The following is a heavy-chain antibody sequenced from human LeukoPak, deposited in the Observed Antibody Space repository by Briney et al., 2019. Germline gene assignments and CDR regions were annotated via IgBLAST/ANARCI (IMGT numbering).Heavy chain of an antibody. J-gene: IGHJ4*02. CDR3: ARGFGYCGGDCQVDY. CDR1: GYTLTSYG. CDR2: ISAYNGNT. V-gene: IGHV1-18*01. Sequence: ASVKVSCKASGYTLTSYGISWVRQAPGQGLEWMGWISAYNGNTNYAQKLQGRVTMTTDTSTSTAYMELRSLRSDDTAVYYCARGFGYCGGDCQVDYWGQGTLVTVSS. D-gene: IGHD2-21*02.